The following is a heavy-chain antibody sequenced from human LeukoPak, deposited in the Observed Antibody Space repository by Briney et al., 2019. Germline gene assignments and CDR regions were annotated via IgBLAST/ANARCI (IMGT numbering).Heavy chain of an antibody. CDR1: GYTFTGYD. CDR2: INPNSGGT. V-gene: IGHV1-2*02. CDR3: ARRNRDLVRGDFDY. D-gene: IGHD5-24*01. J-gene: IGHJ4*02. Sequence: ASVKVSCKASGYTFTGYDMHWVRQAPGQGLEWMGWINPNSGGTNCAQKFQGRVTMTRDTSISTVYMEVSRLRSDDTAVYYCARRNRDLVRGDFDYWGQGTLVTVSS.